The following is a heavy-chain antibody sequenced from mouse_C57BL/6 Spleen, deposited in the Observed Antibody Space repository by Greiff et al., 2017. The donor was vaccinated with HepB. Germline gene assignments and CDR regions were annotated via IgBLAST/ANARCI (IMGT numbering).Heavy chain of an antibody. CDR3: ARVDY. V-gene: IGHV1-76*01. Sequence: VKLQESGAELVRPGASVKLSCKASGYTFTDYYINWVKQRPGQGLEWIARIYPGSGNTYYNEKFKGKATLTAEKSSSTAYMQLSSLTSEDSAVYFCARVDYWGQGTTLTVSS. CDR1: GYTFTDYY. J-gene: IGHJ2*01. CDR2: IYPGSGNT.